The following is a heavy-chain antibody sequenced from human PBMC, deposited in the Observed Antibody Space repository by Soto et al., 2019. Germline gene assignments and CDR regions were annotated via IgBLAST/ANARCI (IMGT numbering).Heavy chain of an antibody. CDR2: IKPDGSDY. D-gene: IGHD3-10*01. J-gene: IGHJ4*02. Sequence: EVLLVESGGGLVQPGGSLRLSCAASGFTFSSAWMSWVRQAPGKGLEWVANIKPDGSDYSSVGSMKGRFTVSRDNAKNSLFLQINSLRVEDTAVYYCAWDTRSPGYWGQGTLVTVSS. CDR1: GFTFSSAW. V-gene: IGHV3-7*04. CDR3: AWDTRSPGY.